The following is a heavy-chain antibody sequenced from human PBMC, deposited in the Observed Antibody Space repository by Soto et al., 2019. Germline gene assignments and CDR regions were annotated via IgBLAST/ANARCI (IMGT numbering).Heavy chain of an antibody. CDR3: AKGVGSGSYWSGFFDY. Sequence: GGSLRLSCAASGFTFSSYAMSWVRQAPGKGLEWVSAISGSGGSTYYADSVKGRFTISRDNSKNTLYLQMNSLRAEDTAVYYCAKGVGSGSYWSGFFDYWGQGTLVTVSS. CDR2: ISGSGGST. CDR1: GFTFSSYA. D-gene: IGHD3-10*01. V-gene: IGHV3-23*01. J-gene: IGHJ4*02.